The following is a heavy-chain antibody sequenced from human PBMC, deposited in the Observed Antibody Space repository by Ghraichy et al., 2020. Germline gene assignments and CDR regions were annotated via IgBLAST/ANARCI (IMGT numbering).Heavy chain of an antibody. V-gene: IGHV4-34*01. CDR2: INHSGST. J-gene: IGHJ3*02. D-gene: IGHD2-15*01. CDR1: GGSFSVYY. CDR3: ARAQGWYYAFDI. Sequence: SETLSLTCAVYGGSFSVYYWSWIRQPPGKGLEWIGEINHSGSTNYNPSLKSRVTISVDTSKNQFSLKLSSVTAADTAVYYCARAQGWYYAFDIWGQGTMVTVSS.